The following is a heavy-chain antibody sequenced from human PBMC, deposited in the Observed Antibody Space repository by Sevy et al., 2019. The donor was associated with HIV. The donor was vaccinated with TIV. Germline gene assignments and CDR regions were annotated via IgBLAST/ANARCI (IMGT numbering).Heavy chain of an antibody. J-gene: IGHJ4*02. CDR3: VRDMELVDEGTQEFYF. V-gene: IGHV1-2*02. CDR1: GYTFTGYY. D-gene: IGHD1-7*01. Sequence: ASVKVSCKASGYTFTGYYMHWVRQAPGQGLEWMGWINPNSGGTNYAQKFQGRVTMTRDTSISTAYMELGRLGSDDTALYYCVRDMELVDEGTQEFYFWGQGTLVTVSS. CDR2: INPNSGGT.